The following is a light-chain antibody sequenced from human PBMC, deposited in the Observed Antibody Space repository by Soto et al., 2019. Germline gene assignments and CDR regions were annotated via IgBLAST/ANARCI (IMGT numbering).Light chain of an antibody. CDR2: DVT. CDR1: SSDVGGYNY. V-gene: IGLV2-11*01. Sequence: QCALTQPRSVSGSPGQSATISCTGTSSDVGGYNYVSWYQQRPGRAPKIMIYDVTKRPSGVPDRLSGSKSGNTASLIISGLQAEDEADYYCCSYAGSYTYVFGNGTKVTVL. CDR3: CSYAGSYTYV. J-gene: IGLJ1*01.